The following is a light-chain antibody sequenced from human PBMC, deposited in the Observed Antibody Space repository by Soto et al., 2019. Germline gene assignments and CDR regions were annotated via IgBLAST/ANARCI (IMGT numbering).Light chain of an antibody. V-gene: IGLV2-14*01. CDR1: ISDVGGNNY. Sequence: QSALTQPASVSGSPGQSTTISCSGTISDVGGNNYVSWYQHHPGKAPKVIIYEVRKWPSGVSNRFSGSKSGNTASLTISGLQAEDEADYYYSYYTSSGNWVFGGGTKLTVL. J-gene: IGLJ3*02. CDR2: EVR. CDR3: SYYTSSGNWV.